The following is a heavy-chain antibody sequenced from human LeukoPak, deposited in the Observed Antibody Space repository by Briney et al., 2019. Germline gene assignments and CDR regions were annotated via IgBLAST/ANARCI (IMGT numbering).Heavy chain of an antibody. CDR3: EGVAVAGVY. Sequence: GGSLRLSCAASRFSFSTYPMGWVRQAPGKGLEWVAFIRYDGSNKYYVDSVKGRFTISRDNSKNTLYLQMNSLRAEDTAVYYCEGVAVAGVYWGQGTLVTVSS. CDR2: IRYDGSNK. CDR1: RFSFSTYP. J-gene: IGHJ4*02. V-gene: IGHV3-30*02. D-gene: IGHD6-13*01.